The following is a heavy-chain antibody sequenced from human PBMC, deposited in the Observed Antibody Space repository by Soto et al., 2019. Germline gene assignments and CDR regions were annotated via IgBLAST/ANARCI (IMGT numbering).Heavy chain of an antibody. CDR2: MSYDASNK. CDR1: GFTFSSYG. D-gene: IGHD3-3*01. Sequence: QVQLVESGGGVVQSGRSLRLSCVASGFTFSSYGMHWVRQAPGKGLEWVAVMSYDASNKYYADSVKGRFTISRDNSKNTLYLQMSGLRAEDTAVYYCAKWASYYDFWSGYSDYWGQGTLVTVSS. J-gene: IGHJ4*02. V-gene: IGHV3-30*18. CDR3: AKWASYYDFWSGYSDY.